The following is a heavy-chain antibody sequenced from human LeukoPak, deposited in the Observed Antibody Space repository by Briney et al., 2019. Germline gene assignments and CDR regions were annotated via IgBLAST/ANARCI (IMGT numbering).Heavy chain of an antibody. CDR3: ARGRYCSSTSCYTTGFDY. D-gene: IGHD2-2*02. V-gene: IGHV4-34*01. Sequence: SETLSLTCAVYGGSFSDYYWSCIRQPPGKGMEWIGEINHSGSTNYNPSLKSRVTISVDTSENQFSLKLSSVTAADTAVYYCARGRYCSSTSCYTTGFDYWGQGTLVTVSS. CDR2: INHSGST. J-gene: IGHJ4*02. CDR1: GGSFSDYY.